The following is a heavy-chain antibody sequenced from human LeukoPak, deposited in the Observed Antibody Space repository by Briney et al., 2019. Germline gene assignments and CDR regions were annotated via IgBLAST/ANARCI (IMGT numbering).Heavy chain of an antibody. CDR1: GGSFSGYY. CDR3: ARGPLYRILGAFDI. CDR2: INHSGST. V-gene: IGHV4-34*01. D-gene: IGHD2/OR15-2a*01. J-gene: IGHJ3*02. Sequence: SETLSLTCAVYGGSFSGYYWSWIRQPPGKGLEWIGEINHSGSTNYNPSLKSRVTISVDTSKNQFSLKLSSVTAADTAVYYCARGPLYRILGAFDIWGQGTMATVSS.